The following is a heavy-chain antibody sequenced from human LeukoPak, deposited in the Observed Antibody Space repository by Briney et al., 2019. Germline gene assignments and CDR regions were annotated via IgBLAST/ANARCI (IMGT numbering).Heavy chain of an antibody. J-gene: IGHJ4*02. V-gene: IGHV3-11*01. D-gene: IGHD2-2*01. Sequence: PGGSLRLSCAASGFTFSDYYMSWIRQAPGKGLEWVSYISSSGSAIYYADSVKGRFTISRDNAKNSPFLQMNSLRAEDTAVYYCASGSSTSRMLGYWGQGTLVTVSS. CDR2: ISSSGSAI. CDR1: GFTFSDYY. CDR3: ASGSSTSRMLGY.